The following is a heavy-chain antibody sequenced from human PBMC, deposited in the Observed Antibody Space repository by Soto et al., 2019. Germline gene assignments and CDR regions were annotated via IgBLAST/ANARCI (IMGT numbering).Heavy chain of an antibody. Sequence: QVQLVESGGALVKPGGSLRLSCAASGFTFSDYSMTWIRQAPGKGLEWVSYISSSGSTVYYADSVKGRFTISRDNAKTPLYLQMNSLRAEDTAVYYCAREYALSYRYYFGMDVWGQGTTVTVSS. CDR1: GFTFSDYS. D-gene: IGHD3-16*02. V-gene: IGHV3-11*01. CDR3: AREYALSYRYYFGMDV. CDR2: ISSSGSTV. J-gene: IGHJ6*02.